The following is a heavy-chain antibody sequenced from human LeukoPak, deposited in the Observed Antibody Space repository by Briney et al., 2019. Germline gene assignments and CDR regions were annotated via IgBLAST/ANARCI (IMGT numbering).Heavy chain of an antibody. D-gene: IGHD3-22*01. CDR3: ARLTYYYDSSGYYYYAFDI. Sequence: SETLSLTCTVSGGSISSSSYYWGWIRQPPGKGLEWIGSIYYSGSTYYNPSLKSRVTISVDTSKNQFSLKLSPVTAADTAVYYCARLTYYYDSSGYYYYAFDIWGQGTMVTVSS. CDR1: GGSISSSSYY. J-gene: IGHJ3*02. CDR2: IYYSGST. V-gene: IGHV4-39*01.